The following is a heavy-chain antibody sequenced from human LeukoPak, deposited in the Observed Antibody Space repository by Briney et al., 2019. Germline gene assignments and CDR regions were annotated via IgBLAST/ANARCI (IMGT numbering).Heavy chain of an antibody. D-gene: IGHD3-22*01. J-gene: IGHJ4*02. Sequence: ASVTVSFKSSVYTFTIYGISWVRQAPGQGLEWMGWISAYNGNTNYAQKLQGRVTMTTDTSTSTAYMELRSLRSDDTAVYYCARAPYYYDSSGYYSPFDYWGQGTLVTVSS. CDR1: VYTFTIYG. V-gene: IGHV1-18*01. CDR3: ARAPYYYDSSGYYSPFDY. CDR2: ISAYNGNT.